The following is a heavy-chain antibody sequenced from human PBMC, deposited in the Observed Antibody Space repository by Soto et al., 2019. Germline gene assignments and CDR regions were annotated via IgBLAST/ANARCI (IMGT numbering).Heavy chain of an antibody. J-gene: IGHJ6*02. CDR3: ARGNGSGSHHYYYYGMDV. CDR2: IYYSGST. D-gene: IGHD3-10*01. Sequence: PSETLSLTCTVSGGSVSSGIYYWSWIRQPPGKGLEWIGYIYYSGSTNYNPSLKSRVTISVDTSKNQFSLKLSSVTAADTAVYYCARGNGSGSHHYYYYGMDVWGQGTTVTVSS. V-gene: IGHV4-61*01. CDR1: GGSVSSGIYY.